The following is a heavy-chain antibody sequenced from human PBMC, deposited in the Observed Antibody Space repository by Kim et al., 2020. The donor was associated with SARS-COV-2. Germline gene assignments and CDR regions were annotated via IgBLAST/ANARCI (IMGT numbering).Heavy chain of an antibody. CDR1: GGSISSYY. CDR3: AREPNIATTGTGSYYYGM. D-gene: IGHD6-13*01. V-gene: IGHV4-59*01. Sequence: SETLSLTCTVSGGSISSYYWSWIRQTPGQGLEWIGNIYYSGSTNYNPSLKSRLTISVDTSKNQISLKLNSMTAADTAVYYCAREPNIATTGTGSYYYGM. J-gene: IGHJ6*01. CDR2: IYYSGST.